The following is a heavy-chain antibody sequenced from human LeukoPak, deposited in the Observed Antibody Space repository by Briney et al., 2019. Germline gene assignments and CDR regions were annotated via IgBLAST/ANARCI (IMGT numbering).Heavy chain of an antibody. CDR3: ARSEAFDI. CDR1: GDSVTSSY. Sequence: SETLSLSCTVSGDSVTSSYWCWIRQSAGKGLEWIGRIYDNANTNYNPSLKSRVTMSVDTSKNQFSLRLSFVTAADTAVYYCARSEAFDIWGQGTTVTVSS. J-gene: IGHJ3*02. CDR2: IYDNANT. V-gene: IGHV4-4*07.